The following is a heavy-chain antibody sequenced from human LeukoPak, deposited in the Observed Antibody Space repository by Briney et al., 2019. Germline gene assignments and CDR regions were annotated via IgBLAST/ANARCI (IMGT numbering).Heavy chain of an antibody. D-gene: IGHD3-3*01. Sequence: GGSLRLSYAASGFTFSSYAMHWVRQAPGKGLEWVAVISYDGSNKYYADSVKGRFTISRDNSKNTLYLQMNSLRAEDTAVYYCAKASTSYDFWSGYYNWGQGTLVTVSS. CDR2: ISYDGSNK. CDR3: AKASTSYDFWSGYYN. V-gene: IGHV3-30-3*01. J-gene: IGHJ4*02. CDR1: GFTFSSYA.